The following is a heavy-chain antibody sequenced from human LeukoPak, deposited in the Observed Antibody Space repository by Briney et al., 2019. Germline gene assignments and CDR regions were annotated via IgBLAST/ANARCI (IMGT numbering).Heavy chain of an antibody. D-gene: IGHD2-15*01. Sequence: GGSLRLSCAASGFTFSGYWMTWVRQAPGKGLEWVANIKQDGSEKYYVDSVKGRFTISRDNAKNSLYLQMNSLRAEDTAVYYCARVDCTGGSCRPYHFYGMDVWGQGTTVTVSS. CDR3: ARVDCTGGSCRPYHFYGMDV. J-gene: IGHJ6*02. CDR1: GFTFSGYW. CDR2: IKQDGSEK. V-gene: IGHV3-7*02.